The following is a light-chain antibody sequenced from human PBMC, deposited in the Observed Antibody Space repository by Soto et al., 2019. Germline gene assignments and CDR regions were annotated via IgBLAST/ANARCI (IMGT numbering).Light chain of an antibody. CDR3: LQDYNYPRT. V-gene: IGKV1-6*01. CDR2: AAS. J-gene: IGKJ1*01. CDR1: QTISSW. Sequence: RLTQSPSSVSASVASRLTITCRASQTISSWLAWYQQKPGKAPKLLIYAASSLQSGVPSRFSGSGSGTDFTLTISSLQPEDFATYYCLQDYNYPRTFGQGTKVDI.